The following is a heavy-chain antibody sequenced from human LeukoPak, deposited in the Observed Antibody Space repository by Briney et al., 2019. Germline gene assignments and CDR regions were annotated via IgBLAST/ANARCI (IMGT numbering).Heavy chain of an antibody. CDR3: ARPDVNGGPHWYFDL. V-gene: IGHV4-30-2*01. D-gene: IGHD2-8*01. J-gene: IGHJ2*01. CDR2: IYHSGST. CDR1: GGSISSGGYY. Sequence: PSETLSLTCTVSGGSISSGGYYWSWIRQPPGKGLEWIGYIYHSGSTYYNPSLKSRVTISVDRSKNQFSLKLSSVTAADTAVYYCARPDVNGGPHWYFDLWGRGTLVTVSS.